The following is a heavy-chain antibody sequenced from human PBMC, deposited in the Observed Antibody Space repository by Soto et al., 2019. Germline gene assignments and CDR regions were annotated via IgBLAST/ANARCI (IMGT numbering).Heavy chain of an antibody. CDR2: IGTAGDT. Sequence: GGSLRLSCAASGFTFSSYDMHWVRQATGKGLEWVSAIGTAGDTYYPGSVKGRFTISRENAKNSLYLQMNSLRAEDTAVYYCAREGRPDYYDSSGSYYFDYWGQGTLVTVSS. V-gene: IGHV3-13*01. D-gene: IGHD3-22*01. CDR1: GFTFSSYD. CDR3: AREGRPDYYDSSGSYYFDY. J-gene: IGHJ4*02.